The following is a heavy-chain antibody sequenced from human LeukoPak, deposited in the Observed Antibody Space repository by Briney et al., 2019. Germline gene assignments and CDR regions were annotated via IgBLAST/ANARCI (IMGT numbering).Heavy chain of an antibody. CDR2: TRNKANSYTT. CDR3: TRVGNSGWYSSNY. D-gene: IGHD6-19*01. Sequence: GGSLRLSCAASGFTFSDHYMDWVRQAPGKGLEWVGRTRNKANSYTTEYAASVKGRFNISRDDSTSVAYLQMNSLKTEDTAVFYCTRVGNSGWYSSNYWGQGTLVTVSS. V-gene: IGHV3-72*01. J-gene: IGHJ4*02. CDR1: GFTFSDHY.